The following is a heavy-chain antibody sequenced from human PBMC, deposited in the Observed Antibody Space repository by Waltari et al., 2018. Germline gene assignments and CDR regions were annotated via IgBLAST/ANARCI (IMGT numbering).Heavy chain of an antibody. CDR1: GYTFTDYY. D-gene: IGHD6-6*01. CDR2: INPNSGGT. V-gene: IGHV1-2*04. Sequence: QVQLVQSGAEVKKPGASVKVSCKASGYTFTDYYMHWVRQAPGQGLEWMGWINPNSGGTNYAQKFQGWVTMTRDTSISTAYMELSRLRSDDTAVYYCARGGLARPVYCYYGMDVWGQGTTVTVSS. CDR3: ARGGLARPVYCYYGMDV. J-gene: IGHJ6*02.